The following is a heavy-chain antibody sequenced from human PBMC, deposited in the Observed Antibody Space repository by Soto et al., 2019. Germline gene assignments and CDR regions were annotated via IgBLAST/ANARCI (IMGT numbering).Heavy chain of an antibody. CDR2: ISAHNGNT. CDR1: GYAFTTYG. J-gene: IGHJ4*02. V-gene: IGHV1-18*01. CDR3: SRGRDGDY. Sequence: QVHLVQSGAEVKKPGASVKVSCKGSGYAFTTYGITWVRQAPGQGLEWMGWISAHNGNTQYAQKVQGSVTVTRDTSTSTACMVLGSLRSDDPGVYYCSRGRDGDYWGQGALVTVSS. D-gene: IGHD6-6*01.